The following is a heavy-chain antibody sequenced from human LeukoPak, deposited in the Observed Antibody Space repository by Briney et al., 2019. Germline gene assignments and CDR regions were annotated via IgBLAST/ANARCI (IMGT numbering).Heavy chain of an antibody. CDR1: GGSISSYY. CDR2: IYYSGST. V-gene: IGHV4-59*01. J-gene: IGHJ4*02. D-gene: IGHD6-19*01. Sequence: PSETLSLTCTVSGGSISSYYWSWIRQPPGKGLEWIGYIYYSGSTNYNPSLKSRVTISVDTSKNQFSLELSSVAAADTAVYYCARDLGSGWLHYWGQGTLVTVSS. CDR3: ARDLGSGWLHY.